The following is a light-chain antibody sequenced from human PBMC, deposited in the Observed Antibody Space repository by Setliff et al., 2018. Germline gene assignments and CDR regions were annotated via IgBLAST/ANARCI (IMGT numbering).Light chain of an antibody. CDR2: EVS. V-gene: IGLV2-18*02. CDR3: RSYTSSSTWV. Sequence: QSALTQPPSVSGSPGQSVTISCTGTSSDVGSYNRVSWYQQPPGTAPKLMIYEVSNRPSGVPDRFSGSKSGNTASLTISGLQAEDEADYYCRSYTSSSTWVFGTGTKVTVL. CDR1: SSDVGSYNR. J-gene: IGLJ1*01.